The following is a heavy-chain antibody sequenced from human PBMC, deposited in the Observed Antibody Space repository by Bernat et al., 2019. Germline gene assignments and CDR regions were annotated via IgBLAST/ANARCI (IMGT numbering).Heavy chain of an antibody. D-gene: IGHD6-19*01. CDR2: IYYSGST. J-gene: IGHJ4*02. Sequence: QLQLQESGPGLVKPSETLSLTCTVSGGSISSSSYYWGWIRQPPGKGLEWIGSIYYSGSTYYNPSLKSRVTISVDTSKNQFSLKLSSVTAADTAVYYCASSGWYSDNHRFDYWGQGTLVTVSS. V-gene: IGHV4-39*01. CDR3: ASSGWYSDNHRFDY. CDR1: GGSISSSSYY.